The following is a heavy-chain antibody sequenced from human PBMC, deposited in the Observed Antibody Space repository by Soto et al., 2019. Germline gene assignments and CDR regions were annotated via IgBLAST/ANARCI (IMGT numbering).Heavy chain of an antibody. Sequence: ASGKVSCKRAGYSLTTHNIHWVRQAPGQGLEWMGVVNPSSGSTSYAQKFRGRVTMTRDPSTSTVYMELSSLRSEDAAVYFCARWAPDAFHVWGQGTLVTVSS. CDR3: ARWAPDAFHV. J-gene: IGHJ3*01. CDR1: GYSLTTHN. V-gene: IGHV1-46*01. CDR2: VNPSSGST.